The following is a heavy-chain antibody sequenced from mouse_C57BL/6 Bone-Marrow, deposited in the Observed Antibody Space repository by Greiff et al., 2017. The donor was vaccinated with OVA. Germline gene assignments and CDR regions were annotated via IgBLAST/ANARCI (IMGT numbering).Heavy chain of an antibody. CDR3: ARGGITTVVGDD. CDR2: IYPGSGST. V-gene: IGHV1-55*01. J-gene: IGHJ2*01. D-gene: IGHD1-1*01. CDR1: GYTFTSYW. Sequence: QVQLKQPGAELVKPGASVKMSCKASGYTFTSYWITWVKQRPGPGLEWIGDIYPGSGSTNYNEKFKSKATLTVDTSSSTAYMQLSSLTSEDSAVYYCARGGITTVVGDDWGQGTTLTVSS.